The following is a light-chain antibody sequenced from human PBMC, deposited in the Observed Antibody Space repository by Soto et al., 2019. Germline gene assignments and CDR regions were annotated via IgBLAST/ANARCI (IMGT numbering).Light chain of an antibody. CDR3: QTWSNDIRV. CDR2: VNSDGSH. Sequence: QLVLTQSPSSYASLGASVKLTCTLRSGHNSYAIAWHQQQPAKGPRYLMKVNSDGSHSKGDGIPDRFSGSSSGAERYLTIDSLQSEDEADYVCQTWSNDIRVCGGGTKLTVL. V-gene: IGLV4-69*01. J-gene: IGLJ3*02. CDR1: SGHNSYA.